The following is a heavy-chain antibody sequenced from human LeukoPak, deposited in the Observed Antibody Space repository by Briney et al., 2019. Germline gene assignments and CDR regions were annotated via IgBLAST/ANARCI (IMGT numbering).Heavy chain of an antibody. V-gene: IGHV3-7*03. CDR2: IKQDGGEK. J-gene: IGHJ4*02. CDR1: GITFSKYW. CDR3: AKAQIRRLYSYGHGEGYYFDY. Sequence: GGSLRLSCVDSGITFSKYWMSWVRQAPGKGLEWVANIKQDGGEKYYVDSVKGRFTISRDDSKNTLYLQMNSLRAEDTAVYYCAKAQIRRLYSYGHGEGYYFDYWGQGTLVTVSS. D-gene: IGHD5-18*01.